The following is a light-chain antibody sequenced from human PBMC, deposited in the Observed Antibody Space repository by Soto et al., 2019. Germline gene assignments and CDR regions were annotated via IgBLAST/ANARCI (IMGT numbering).Light chain of an antibody. Sequence: EIVMTQSPATLSVSPGERATLSCRASQSVSSNLAGYQQKPGQAPRLLIYGASTRATGIPARFSVSGSGTEFNLTISGLQSEDFAVYYCQQYNNWPPYTFGQGTKLEIK. J-gene: IGKJ2*01. CDR1: QSVSSN. CDR3: QQYNNWPPYT. V-gene: IGKV3-15*01. CDR2: GAS.